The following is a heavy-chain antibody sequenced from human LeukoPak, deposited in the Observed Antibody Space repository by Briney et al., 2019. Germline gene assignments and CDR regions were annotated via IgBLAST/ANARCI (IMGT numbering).Heavy chain of an antibody. V-gene: IGHV3-74*01. CDR3: SRGGDYHGFDI. J-gene: IGHJ3*02. CDR2: INSDGSNT. Sequence: GGSLRLSCAASGFTFSSYWMHWVRQAPGKGLVWVSRINSDGSNTIYADSVRGRFTFSRDNAKNTMYLRMNSLRAEDTAVYYCSRGGDYHGFDIWGQGTMVTVSS. CDR1: GFTFSSYW. D-gene: IGHD4-17*01.